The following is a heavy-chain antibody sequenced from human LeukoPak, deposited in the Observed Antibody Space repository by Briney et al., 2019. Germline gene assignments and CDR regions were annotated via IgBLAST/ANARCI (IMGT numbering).Heavy chain of an antibody. CDR3: ARGIHDTYGVLYLDAFDI. CDR1: GFTFSSYA. V-gene: IGHV3-30-3*01. J-gene: IGHJ3*02. CDR2: ISYDGSNK. D-gene: IGHD4-17*01. Sequence: PGGSLRLSCAASGFTFSSYAMHWVRQAPGKGLEWVAVISYDGSNKYYADSVKGRFTISRDNSKNTLYLQMNSLRAEDTAVYYCARGIHDTYGVLYLDAFDIWGQGTMVTVSS.